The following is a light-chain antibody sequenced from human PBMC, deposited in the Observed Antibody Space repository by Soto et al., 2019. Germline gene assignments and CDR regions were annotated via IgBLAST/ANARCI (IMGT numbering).Light chain of an antibody. V-gene: IGKV3-15*01. CDR1: QSVSSN. Sequence: EIVMTQSPATLSVSPGERATLSCRASQSVSSNFAWYQQKPGQAPRLLIYGASTRATGIPARFSGSGSGTEFTITISSLQSEDFGVYYWQQYNNWRPWTFGQGTKVEIK. CDR2: GAS. J-gene: IGKJ1*01. CDR3: QQYNNWRPWT.